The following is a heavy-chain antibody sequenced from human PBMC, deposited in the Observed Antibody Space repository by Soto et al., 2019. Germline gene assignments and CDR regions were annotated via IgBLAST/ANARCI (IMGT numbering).Heavy chain of an antibody. Sequence: GGSLRLSCAASGFTFSIYGMHWVRQAPGKGLEWVAFIWFDGSNKNYAESVRGRFTISRDNSKNTLYLQMNSLRAEDTAVYYCARDKDSAFDYWGQGT. CDR1: GFTFSIYG. J-gene: IGHJ4*02. CDR2: IWFDGSNK. V-gene: IGHV3-33*01. D-gene: IGHD2-15*01. CDR3: ARDKDSAFDY.